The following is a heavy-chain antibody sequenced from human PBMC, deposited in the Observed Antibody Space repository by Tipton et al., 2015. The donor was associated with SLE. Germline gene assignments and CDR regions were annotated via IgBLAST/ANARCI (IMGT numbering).Heavy chain of an antibody. CDR1: GGSISSYY. CDR2: IYYGGST. J-gene: IGHJ4*02. Sequence: TLSLTCTVSGGSISSYYWSWIRQPPGKGLEWIGYIYYGGSTNYNPSLKSRVTISVDTSKNQFSLKLSSVTAADTAVYYCARGGIERSFDYWGQGTLVTVSS. D-gene: IGHD1-14*01. V-gene: IGHV4-59*01. CDR3: ARGGIERSFDY.